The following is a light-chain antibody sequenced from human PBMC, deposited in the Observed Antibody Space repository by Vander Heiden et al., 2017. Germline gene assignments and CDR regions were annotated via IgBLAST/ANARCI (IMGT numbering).Light chain of an antibody. CDR3: QQRSNWPPLT. CDR2: DAS. CDR1: QGVSSY. J-gene: IGKJ4*01. Sequence: IVLTHSPATLSLSPGERATLSGRASQGVSSYLAWYQQKPGQAPRLLIYDASNRATGIPARFSGSGSGTEFTLTISSLEPEDFAAYYCQQRSNWPPLTFGGGTKVEIK. V-gene: IGKV3-11*01.